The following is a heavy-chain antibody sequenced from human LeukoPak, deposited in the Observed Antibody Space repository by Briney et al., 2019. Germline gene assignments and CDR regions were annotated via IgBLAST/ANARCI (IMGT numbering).Heavy chain of an antibody. V-gene: IGHV3-23*01. Sequence: GGSLRLSCAASGITLNNNAMSWVRQAPGKGPEWVSSISINGGTTYYADSVKGRFTISRDNSKNTLYLQMNSLRAEDTAVYYCAKDLRSLYESGNYGWFDPWGQGALVTVS. CDR1: GITLNNNA. D-gene: IGHD3-10*01. CDR2: ISINGGTT. CDR3: AKDLRSLYESGNYGWFDP. J-gene: IGHJ5*02.